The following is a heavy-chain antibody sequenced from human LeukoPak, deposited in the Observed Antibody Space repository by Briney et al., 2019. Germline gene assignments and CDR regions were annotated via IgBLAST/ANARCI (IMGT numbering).Heavy chain of an antibody. Sequence: SETLSLTCTVSGGSISSSSYYWGWIRQPPGKGLEWIGSIYYSGSTYYNPSLKSRVTISVDTSKNQFSLKLSSVTAADTAVYYCARDVGARLPGYWGQGTLVTVSS. CDR3: ARDVGARLPGY. CDR1: GGSISSSSYY. J-gene: IGHJ4*02. V-gene: IGHV4-39*02. CDR2: IYYSGST. D-gene: IGHD6-6*01.